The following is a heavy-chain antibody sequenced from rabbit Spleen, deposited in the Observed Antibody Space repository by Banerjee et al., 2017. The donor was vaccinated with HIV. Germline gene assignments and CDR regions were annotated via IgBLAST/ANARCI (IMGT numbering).Heavy chain of an antibody. J-gene: IGHJ4*01. CDR1: GFSFSSSDY. Sequence: QSLEESGGGLVQHEGSLTLTCKASGFSFSSSDYICWVRRAPGKGLEWISCIAGSSSGFTYSATWAKGRFTFSKTSSTTVTLQMTSLTAADTATYFCARDLVGVIGWNFAWWGPGTLVTVS. D-gene: IGHD5-1*01. V-gene: IGHV1S40*01. CDR2: IAGSSSGFT. CDR3: ARDLVGVIGWNFAW.